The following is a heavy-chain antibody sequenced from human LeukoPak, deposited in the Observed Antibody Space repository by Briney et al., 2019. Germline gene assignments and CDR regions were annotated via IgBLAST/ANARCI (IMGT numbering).Heavy chain of an antibody. Sequence: PGASVKVSCKASGGTFSSYAISWVRQAPGQGLEWMGGIIPIFGTANYAQKFQGRVTITADESTSTAYVELSSLRSEDTVVYYCARDHSGSSPRSNWFDPWGQGTLVTVSS. J-gene: IGHJ5*02. V-gene: IGHV1-69*13. D-gene: IGHD1-26*01. CDR3: ARDHSGSSPRSNWFDP. CDR1: GGTFSSYA. CDR2: IIPIFGTA.